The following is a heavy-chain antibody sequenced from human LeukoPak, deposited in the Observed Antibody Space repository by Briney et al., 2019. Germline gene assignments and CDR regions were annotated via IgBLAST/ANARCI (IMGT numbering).Heavy chain of an antibody. CDR2: ISSSGSTI. V-gene: IGHV3-48*03. CDR3: AKAPVTTCSGAYCYPFDY. CDR1: GFTFSSYE. D-gene: IGHD2-21*01. J-gene: IGHJ4*02. Sequence: PGGSLGLSCAASGFTFSSYEMNWVRQAPGKGLEWVSYISSSGSTIYYADSVKGRFTISRDSSKNTLYLQMNRLRAEDAAVYYCAKAPVTTCSGAYCYPFDYWGQGTLVTVSS.